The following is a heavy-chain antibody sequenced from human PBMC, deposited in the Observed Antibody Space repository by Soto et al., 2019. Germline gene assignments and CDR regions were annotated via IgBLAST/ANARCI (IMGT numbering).Heavy chain of an antibody. CDR1: GYTFTTYY. J-gene: IGHJ4*02. CDR2: INPRGGST. D-gene: IGHD6-13*01. V-gene: IGHV1-46*01. Sequence: PSVKVSCKASGYTFTTYYMHWVRQAPGQGLEWMGVINPRGGSTGYAQKFQGRVTMTRDTSTSTVYMELSSLRSEDTAVYYCAREAIVAAGLDYWGLGTLVTVSS. CDR3: AREAIVAAGLDY.